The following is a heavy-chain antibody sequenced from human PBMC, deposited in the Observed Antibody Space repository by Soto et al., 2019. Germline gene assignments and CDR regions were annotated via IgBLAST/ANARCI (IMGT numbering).Heavy chain of an antibody. CDR3: AKFSNPPLLRYFDWLSGDFDY. CDR1: GFTFSSYG. D-gene: IGHD3-9*01. V-gene: IGHV3-30*02. Sequence: GGSLRLSWAASGFTFSSYGMHWVRQAPGKGLEWVAVIWYDGSNKYYADSVKGRFTISRDNSKNTLYLQMNSLRAEDTAVYYCAKFSNPPLLRYFDWLSGDFDYWGQGTLVTVSS. J-gene: IGHJ4*02. CDR2: IWYDGSNK.